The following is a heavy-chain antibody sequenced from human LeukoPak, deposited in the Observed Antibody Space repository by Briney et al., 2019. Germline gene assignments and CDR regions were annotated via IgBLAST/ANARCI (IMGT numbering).Heavy chain of an antibody. Sequence: SETLSLTCSVSGGSISIYYWSWIRQPPGKGLEWIGYIYYSGSTNYNPSLKSRVTISLDTSKNQISLKVSSVTAADTAVYYCARSHGLGSWYYFDYWGQGNLVTVSS. CDR3: ARSHGLGSWYYFDY. CDR2: IYYSGST. V-gene: IGHV4-59*01. CDR1: GGSISIYY. D-gene: IGHD3-10*01. J-gene: IGHJ4*02.